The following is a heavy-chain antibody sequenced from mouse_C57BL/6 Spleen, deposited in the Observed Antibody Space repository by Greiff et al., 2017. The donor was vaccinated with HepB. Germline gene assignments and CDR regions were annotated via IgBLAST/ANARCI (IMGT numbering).Heavy chain of an antibody. J-gene: IGHJ3*01. V-gene: IGHV6-3*01. D-gene: IGHD2-5*01. CDR2: IRLKSDNYAT. CDR1: GFTFSNYW. Sequence: EVMLVESGGGLVQPGGSMKLSCVASGFTFSNYWMNWVRQSPEKGLEWVAQIRLKSDNYATHYAESVKGRFTISRDDSKSSVYLQMNNLRAEDTGIYYCTAFYYSNPAYWGQGTLVTVSA. CDR3: TAFYYSNPAY.